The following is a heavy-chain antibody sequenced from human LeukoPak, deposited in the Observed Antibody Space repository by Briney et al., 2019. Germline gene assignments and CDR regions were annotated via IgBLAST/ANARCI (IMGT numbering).Heavy chain of an antibody. CDR3: AREIDPWIGAYYFDY. J-gene: IGHJ4*02. CDR2: IYYSGST. D-gene: IGHD3-16*01. V-gene: IGHV4-59*01. CDR1: GGSISSYY. Sequence: PSETLSLTCTVSGGSISSYYWSWIRQPPGKGLEWIGYIYYSGSTNYNPSLKSRATISLDTSKNQFSLKLSSVTAADTAVYYCAREIDPWIGAYYFDYWGQGTLVTVSS.